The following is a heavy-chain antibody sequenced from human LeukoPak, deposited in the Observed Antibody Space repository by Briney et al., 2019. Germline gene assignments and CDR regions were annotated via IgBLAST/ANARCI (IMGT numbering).Heavy chain of an antibody. D-gene: IGHD6-19*01. V-gene: IGHV3-23*01. J-gene: IGHJ5*02. CDR1: GFTFSSYA. CDR2: ISGSGDST. CDR3: AKDPYSSGPYIWFDP. Sequence: GGSLRLSCAASGFTFSSYAMTWVRQAPGKGLEWVSAISGSGDSTYYADSVKGLFTISKDNSKNTLYLQMNRLRAEDTAVYYCAKDPYSSGPYIWFDPWGQGTLVTVSS.